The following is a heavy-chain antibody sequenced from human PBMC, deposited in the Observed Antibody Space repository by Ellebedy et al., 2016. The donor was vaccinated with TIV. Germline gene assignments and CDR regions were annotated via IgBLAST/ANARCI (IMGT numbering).Heavy chain of an antibody. CDR2: ISSSSSYI. CDR3: AVVVAATPFDY. D-gene: IGHD2-15*01. J-gene: IGHJ4*02. Sequence: GESLKISXAASGFTFSSYSMNWVRQAPGKGLEWVSSISSSSSYIYYADSVKGRFTISRDNAKNSLYLQMNSLRAEDTAVYYCAVVVAATPFDYWGQGTLVTVSS. CDR1: GFTFSSYS. V-gene: IGHV3-21*01.